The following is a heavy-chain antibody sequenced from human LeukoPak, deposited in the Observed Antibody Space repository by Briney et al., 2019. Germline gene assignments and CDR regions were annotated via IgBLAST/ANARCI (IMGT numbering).Heavy chain of an antibody. CDR1: GDSVTSNSAA. V-gene: IGHV6-1*01. D-gene: IGHD3-10*01. J-gene: IGHJ4*02. Sequence: PSQTLSLTCAISGDSVTSNSAAWNWIRQSPSRGLGWLGRTYYRSKWFNDYAVSVKSRMTINPDTSKNQISLQLNSVTPEDTAVYYCARAITIIRGTLSPFDYWGQGTLVTVSS. CDR2: TYYRSKWFN. CDR3: ARAITIIRGTLSPFDY.